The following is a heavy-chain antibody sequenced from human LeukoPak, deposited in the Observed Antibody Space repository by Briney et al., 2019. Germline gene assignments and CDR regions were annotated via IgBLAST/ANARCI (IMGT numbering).Heavy chain of an antibody. CDR1: GGSFSGYY. CDR2: INHSGST. CDR3: ARRLSLLGVGGKYYFDY. Sequence: SESLTLTCAVYGGSFSGYYWSWIRQPPGKGLEWIGEINHSGSTIYNASLKSRVTISVDTSKNQFSLKLSSVTAADTAVYYCARRLSLLGVGGKYYFDYWGQGTLVTVSS. J-gene: IGHJ4*02. V-gene: IGHV4-34*01. D-gene: IGHD3-16*01.